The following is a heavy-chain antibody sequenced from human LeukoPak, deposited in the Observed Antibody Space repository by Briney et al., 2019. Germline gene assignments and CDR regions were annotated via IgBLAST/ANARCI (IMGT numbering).Heavy chain of an antibody. V-gene: IGHV4-38-2*02. CDR2: IYHSGST. D-gene: IGHD2-8*01. J-gene: IGHJ6*03. CDR1: GYSISSGYY. Sequence: SETLSLTCTVSGYSISSGYYWGWIRQPPGKGLEWIGSIYHSGSTYYNPSLKSRVTISVDTSKNQFSLKLSSVTAADTAVYYCARVLMVYAIGYYMDVWGKGTTVTVSS. CDR3: ARVLMVYAIGYYMDV.